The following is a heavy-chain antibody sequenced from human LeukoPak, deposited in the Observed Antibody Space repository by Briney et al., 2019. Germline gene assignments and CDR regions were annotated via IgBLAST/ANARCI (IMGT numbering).Heavy chain of an antibody. CDR2: IYYSGST. CDR3: ARRYSSSWYWFDP. V-gene: IGHV4-39*01. D-gene: IGHD6-13*01. J-gene: IGHJ5*02. CDR1: GGSISSSSYY. Sequence: SETLSLTCTVSGGSISSSSYYWGWIRQPPGKGLEWIGSIYYSGSTYYNPSLKSRVTISVDTSKNQFSLKLSSVTAADTAVCYCARRYSSSWYWFDPWGQGTLVTVSS.